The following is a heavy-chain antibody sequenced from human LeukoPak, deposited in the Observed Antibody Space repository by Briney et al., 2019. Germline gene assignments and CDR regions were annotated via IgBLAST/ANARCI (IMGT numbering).Heavy chain of an antibody. CDR1: GFTFSGYT. CDR3: ARDLVAISSHYYGSGSGFDY. V-gene: IGHV3-30-3*01. D-gene: IGHD3-10*01. Sequence: GTSLRLSCAVSGFTFSGYTMHWVRQAPGKGLEWVAVISFDGSNKYYGDSVKGRFTISRDNSKNTLYPQMNSLRAEDTAVYYCARDLVAISSHYYGSGSGFDYWGQGTLVTVSS. J-gene: IGHJ4*02. CDR2: ISFDGSNK.